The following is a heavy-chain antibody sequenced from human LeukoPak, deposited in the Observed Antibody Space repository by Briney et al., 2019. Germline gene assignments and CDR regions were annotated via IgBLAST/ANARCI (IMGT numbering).Heavy chain of an antibody. CDR3: ARDDDRLGNNFDY. V-gene: IGHV3-33*01. Sequence: GGSLRLSCAAPGFTFSRYGMHWVRQAPGKGLEWVAVIWNDGSRAAYADSVKGRFTITRDNSENTLNLQMNSLRAEDTAVYYCARDDDRLGNNFDYWGQGTLVTVSS. CDR2: IWNDGSRA. D-gene: IGHD3-16*01. J-gene: IGHJ4*02. CDR1: GFTFSRYG.